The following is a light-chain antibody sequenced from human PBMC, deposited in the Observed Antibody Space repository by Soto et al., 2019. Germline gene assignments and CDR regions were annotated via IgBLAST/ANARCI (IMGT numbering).Light chain of an antibody. Sequence: QLVLTQPPSVSGAPGQKVIISCTGSTSNIGAGYDVHWYQQLPGTAPKLLIYSNSNRPSGVPDRLSGSKSGTSASLAITGLQVEDEADYSCQSYDSSLSAAVFGGGTKLTVL. CDR2: SNS. CDR3: QSYDSSLSAAV. CDR1: TSNIGAGYD. J-gene: IGLJ3*02. V-gene: IGLV1-40*01.